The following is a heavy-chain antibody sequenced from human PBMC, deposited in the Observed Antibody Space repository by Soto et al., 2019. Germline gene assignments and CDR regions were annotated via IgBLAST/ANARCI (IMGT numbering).Heavy chain of an antibody. D-gene: IGHD2-2*01. CDR1: GYTFTGYY. J-gene: IGHJ6*02. V-gene: IGHV1-2*04. CDR3: AREGPGCSSTSCPRVLVPVAYYYGMDV. Sequence: ASVKVSCNASGYTFTGYYIQWGRQSPEQGLEWLGWINPNSGGTNDAQKFQGWVAMTRDTCITTAYMELSRLRSDDTAVYYCAREGPGCSSTSCPRVLVPVAYYYGMDVWGQGTTVTVSS. CDR2: INPNSGGT.